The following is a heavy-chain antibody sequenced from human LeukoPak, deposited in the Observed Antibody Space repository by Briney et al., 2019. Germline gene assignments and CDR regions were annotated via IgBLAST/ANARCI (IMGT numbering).Heavy chain of an antibody. V-gene: IGHV3-23*01. CDR2: ISGSGGST. CDR1: GFTFSSYA. J-gene: IGHJ6*02. D-gene: IGHD3-3*01. Sequence: HPGGSLRLSCAASGFTFSSYAMSWVRQAPGKGLEWVSAISGSGGSTYYADSVKGRFTISRDNSKNTLYLQMNSLRAEDTAVYYCAKESGRHDFWSGSYYYYGMDVWGQGTTVTVSS. CDR3: AKESGRHDFWSGSYYYYGMDV.